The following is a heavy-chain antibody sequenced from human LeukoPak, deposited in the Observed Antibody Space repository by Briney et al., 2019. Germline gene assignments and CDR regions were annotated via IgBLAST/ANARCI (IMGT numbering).Heavy chain of an antibody. D-gene: IGHD6-25*01. CDR3: AREGGFYRPLDY. CDR2: VHLDGRT. CDR1: GGSVSSTNW. J-gene: IGHJ4*02. Sequence: SETLSLTCGVSGGSVSSTNWWTWTRQPPGKGLEWIGEVHLDGRTNFNPSLKSRLTMSVDLSENHVSLKLTSVTAADTAVYYCAREGGFYRPLDYSGQGTLVTVSS. V-gene: IGHV4-4*02.